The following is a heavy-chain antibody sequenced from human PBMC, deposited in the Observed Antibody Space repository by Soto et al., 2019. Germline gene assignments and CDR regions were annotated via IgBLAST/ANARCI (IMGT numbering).Heavy chain of an antibody. CDR3: AIGGSYNWNYRSLAVDYYYGMDV. J-gene: IGHJ6*02. Sequence: GGSLRLSCAASGFTFSSYEMNWVRQAPGKGLEWVSYISSSGSTIYYADSVKGRFTISRDNAKNSLYLQMNSLRAEDTAVYYCAIGGSYNWNYRSLAVDYYYGMDVWGQGTTVTVSS. D-gene: IGHD1-7*01. CDR1: GFTFSSYE. V-gene: IGHV3-48*03. CDR2: ISSSGSTI.